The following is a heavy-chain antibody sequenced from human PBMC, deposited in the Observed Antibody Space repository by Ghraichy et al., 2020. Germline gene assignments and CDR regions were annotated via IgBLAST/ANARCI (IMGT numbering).Heavy chain of an antibody. CDR3: ARGGPRSYYYGMDV. J-gene: IGHJ6*02. CDR1: GFWFSSYD. V-gene: IGHV3-13*01. CDR2: IGTASDT. Sequence: GESQNISCAASGFWFSSYDMHWVRQATGKGLEWVSAIGTASDTHYPGSVKGRFTISRENAKNSLYLQMNSLRAGDTAVYYCARGGPRSYYYGMDVWGQGTTVTVSS.